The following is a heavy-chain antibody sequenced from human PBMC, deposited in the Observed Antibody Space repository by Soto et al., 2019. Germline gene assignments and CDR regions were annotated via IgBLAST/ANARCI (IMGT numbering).Heavy chain of an antibody. V-gene: IGHV3-30-3*01. J-gene: IGHJ3*02. CDR2: ISYDGSNK. D-gene: IGHD2-15*01. CDR3: ANIVVVVAADAFDT. CDR1: GFTFSSYA. Sequence: GGSLRLSCAASGFTFSSYAMHWVRQAPGKGLGWVAVISYDGSNKYYADSVKDRFTISRDNSKNTLYLQMNSLRAEGTAVYYCANIVVVVAADAFDTWGQGTMVTVS.